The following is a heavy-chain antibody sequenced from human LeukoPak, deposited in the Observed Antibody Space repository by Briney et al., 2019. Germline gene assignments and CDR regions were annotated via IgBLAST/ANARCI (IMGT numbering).Heavy chain of an antibody. V-gene: IGHV4-34*01. D-gene: IGHD2-21*02. J-gene: IGHJ4*02. CDR1: GGSFSPYY. Sequence: PSETLSLTCAVYGGSFSPYYWSWIRQRPGKGLEWIGEINHSGSTNYNQSLKSRVTISVDTSKNQFPLRLSSVTAADTAVYYCARGGFYCGGDCYVDYWGQGTLVTVSS. CDR3: ARGGFYCGGDCYVDY. CDR2: INHSGST.